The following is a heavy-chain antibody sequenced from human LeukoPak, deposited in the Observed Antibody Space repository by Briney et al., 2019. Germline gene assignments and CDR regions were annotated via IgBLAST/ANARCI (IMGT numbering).Heavy chain of an antibody. J-gene: IGHJ4*02. Sequence: GGSLRLSCAASGFTFSSYWMSWVRQAPGKGLEWVANIKQDGSEKYYVDSVKGRFTISRDNAKNSLYLQMNSLRAEDTAVYYCARNSYYYDSSGYFPVGVYYFDYWGQGTLVTVSS. CDR1: GFTFSSYW. CDR3: ARNSYYYDSSGYFPVGVYYFDY. D-gene: IGHD3-22*01. CDR2: IKQDGSEK. V-gene: IGHV3-7*01.